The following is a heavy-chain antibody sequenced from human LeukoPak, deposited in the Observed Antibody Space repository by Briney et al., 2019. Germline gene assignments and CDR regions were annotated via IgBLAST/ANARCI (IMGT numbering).Heavy chain of an antibody. V-gene: IGHV3-23*01. CDR2: IRGSGGGT. D-gene: IGHD2-21*02. CDR1: GFTFSNYG. J-gene: IGHJ4*02. CDR3: VKARMPHCGTDCLES. Sequence: GGSLRLSCAASGFTFSNYGMSGVRQAPGKGLEWVSVIRGSGGGTYYADSVKGRFTTSRDNSKNTVYLQMNSLRAEDTAVYYCVKARMPHCGTDCLESWGQGTLVTVSS.